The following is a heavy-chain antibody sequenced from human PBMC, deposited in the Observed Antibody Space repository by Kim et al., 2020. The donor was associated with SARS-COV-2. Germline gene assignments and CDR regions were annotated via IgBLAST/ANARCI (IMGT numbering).Heavy chain of an antibody. D-gene: IGHD1-26*01. CDR2: IWYDGSNE. V-gene: IGHV3-33*01. J-gene: IGHJ6*02. CDR1: GFTFSSYG. Sequence: GGSLRLSCAASGFTFSSYGFHWVRQTPDKGLEWVATIWYDGSNENYPDSVKGRFSISRDNSKNTVYLQMNSLRVGDTAVYYCARDHGVGAVLGVWGHGTTVTVSS. CDR3: ARDHGVGAVLGV.